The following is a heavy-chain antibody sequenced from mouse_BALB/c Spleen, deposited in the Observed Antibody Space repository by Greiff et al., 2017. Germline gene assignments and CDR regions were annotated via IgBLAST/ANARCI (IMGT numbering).Heavy chain of an antibody. D-gene: IGHD1-1*01. Sequence: EVKLVESGGGLVQPGGSRKLSCAASGFTFSSFGMHWVRQAPEKGLEWVAYISSGSSTIYYADTVKGRFTISRDNPKNTLFLQMTSLRSEDTAMYYCAIPSYYGSSYYAMDYWGQGTSVTVSS. J-gene: IGHJ4*01. CDR2: ISSGSSTI. CDR3: AIPSYYGSSYYAMDY. V-gene: IGHV5-17*02. CDR1: GFTFSSFG.